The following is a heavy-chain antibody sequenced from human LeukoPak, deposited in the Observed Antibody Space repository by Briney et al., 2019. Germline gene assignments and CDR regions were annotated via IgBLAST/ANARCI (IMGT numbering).Heavy chain of an antibody. D-gene: IGHD3-10*01. CDR3: ARDGSGSYYNVVLYYYYYGMDV. CDR2: IWYDGSNK. Sequence: GGSLRLPCAASGFTFSSYGMHWVRQAPGKGLEWVAVIWYDGSNKYYADSVKGRFTISRDNSKNTLYLQMNSLRAEDTAVYYCARDGSGSYYNVVLYYYYYGMDVWGQGTTVTVSS. J-gene: IGHJ6*02. V-gene: IGHV3-33*01. CDR1: GFTFSSYG.